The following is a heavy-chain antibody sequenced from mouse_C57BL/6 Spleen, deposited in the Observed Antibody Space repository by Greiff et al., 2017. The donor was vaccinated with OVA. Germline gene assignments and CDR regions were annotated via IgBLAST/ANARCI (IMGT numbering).Heavy chain of an antibody. J-gene: IGHJ4*01. CDR2: IWGGGST. CDR1: GFSLTSYG. Sequence: VQLQQSGPGLVAPSQRLSITCTVSGFSLTSYGVDWVRQPPGKGLEWLGVIWGGGSTNYNSALMSRLSISKDNSKSQVFLKMNSLQTDDTAMYYCAKHVDYDEGVYYAMDYWGQGTSVTVSS. V-gene: IGHV2-9*01. CDR3: AKHVDYDEGVYYAMDY. D-gene: IGHD2-4*01.